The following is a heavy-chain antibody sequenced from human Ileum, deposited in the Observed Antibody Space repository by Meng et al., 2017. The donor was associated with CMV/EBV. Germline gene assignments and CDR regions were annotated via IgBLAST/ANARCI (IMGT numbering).Heavy chain of an antibody. D-gene: IGHD1-1*01. J-gene: IGHJ4*02. CDR1: GFTFNTFG. CDR3: AAFEIMTTGSFNF. CDR2: IRYDGTTK. Sequence: GESLRLSCAASGFTFNTFGMHWVRQAPGKGLAWVAFIRYDGTTKYYVDSVKGRFTISRDNSKNMLYLQMNALGAEDTAVYYCAAFEIMTTGSFNFWGRGTLVTVSS. V-gene: IGHV3-30*02.